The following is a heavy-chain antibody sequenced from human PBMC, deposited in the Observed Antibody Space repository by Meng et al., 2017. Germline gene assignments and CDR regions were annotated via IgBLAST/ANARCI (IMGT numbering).Heavy chain of an antibody. Sequence: LVKYGAEVEKPGAAVKVACKASGGSLSSYAISWVRQAPGQGLEWMGGIIPIFGTANYAQKCQGRVTITADKSTSTAYMELSSLRSEDTAVYYCARDGVGATEGYFDYWGQGTLVTVSS. CDR3: ARDGVGATEGYFDY. CDR1: GGSLSSYA. J-gene: IGHJ4*02. V-gene: IGHV1-69*06. CDR2: IIPIFGTA. D-gene: IGHD1-26*01.